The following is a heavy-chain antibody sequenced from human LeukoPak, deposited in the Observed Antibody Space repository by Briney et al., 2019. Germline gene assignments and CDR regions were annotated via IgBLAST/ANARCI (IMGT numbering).Heavy chain of an antibody. CDR1: GYTFTSYG. Sequence: ASVKVSCEASGYTFTSYGISWVRQAPGQGLEWMGWISVYNGNTNYAQKLQGRVTMTSDTSTSTAYMELRSLRSDDTALYYCARESYNSGSYYNDYWGQGTLVTVSS. V-gene: IGHV1-18*01. CDR2: ISVYNGNT. D-gene: IGHD3-10*01. CDR3: ARESYNSGSYYNDY. J-gene: IGHJ4*02.